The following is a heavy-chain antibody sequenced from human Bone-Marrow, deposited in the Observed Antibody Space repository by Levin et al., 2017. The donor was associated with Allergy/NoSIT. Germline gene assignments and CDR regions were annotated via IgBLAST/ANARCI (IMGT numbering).Heavy chain of an antibody. CDR2: IYYSGST. Sequence: PSETLSLTCTVSGGSISSGGYYWSWIRQHPGKGLEWIGYIYYSGSTYYNPSLKSRVTISVDTSKNQFSLKLSSVTAADTAVYYCARTRYGSGSYFIWGQGTLVTVSS. CDR1: GGSISSGGYY. D-gene: IGHD3-10*01. V-gene: IGHV4-31*03. J-gene: IGHJ4*02. CDR3: ARTRYGSGSYFI.